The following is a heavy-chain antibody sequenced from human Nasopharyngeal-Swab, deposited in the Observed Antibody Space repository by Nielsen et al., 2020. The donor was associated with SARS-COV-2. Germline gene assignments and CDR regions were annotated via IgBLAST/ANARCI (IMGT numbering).Heavy chain of an antibody. CDR2: ISADSGHT. CDR3: ARGYGAAFDY. D-gene: IGHD3-10*01. J-gene: IGHJ4*02. V-gene: IGHV1-18*01. Sequence: WVRQAPGQGLEWMGWISADSGHTTYAQKLQGRVTLTKVTPTSTAYMDLRDLRSVDTAVYYCARGYGAAFDYWSQGTLVTVSS.